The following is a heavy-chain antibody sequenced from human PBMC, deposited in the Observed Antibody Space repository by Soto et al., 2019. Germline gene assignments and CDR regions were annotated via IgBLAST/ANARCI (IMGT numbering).Heavy chain of an antibody. Sequence: GGSLILSCLGSGFTFSAHDLHWVRQAPGKGLEWVAVVSDDGINTKYPDSVKGRITITRDNSRNTLYLQMEGLRAEDTALYYCAKSRGRLLWLREIYYFDKWGQGTPVTVSS. CDR1: GFTFSAHD. CDR2: VSDDGINT. CDR3: AKSRGRLLWLREIYYFDK. J-gene: IGHJ4*02. D-gene: IGHD3-10*01. V-gene: IGHV3-30-3*02.